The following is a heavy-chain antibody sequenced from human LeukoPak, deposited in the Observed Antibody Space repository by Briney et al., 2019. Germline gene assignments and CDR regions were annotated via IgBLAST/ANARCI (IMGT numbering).Heavy chain of an antibody. J-gene: IGHJ5*02. D-gene: IGHD3-10*01. CDR2: IYYSGST. CDR3: ARVLDYYGSGSYYNGGWFDP. CDR1: GGSISSYY. V-gene: IGHV4-59*01. Sequence: SETLSLTCTVSGGSISSYYWSWIRQPPVKGLEWIGYIYYSGSTNYNPSLKSRVTISVDTSKNQFSLKLSSVTAADTAVYYCARVLDYYGSGSYYNGGWFDPWGQGTLVTVSS.